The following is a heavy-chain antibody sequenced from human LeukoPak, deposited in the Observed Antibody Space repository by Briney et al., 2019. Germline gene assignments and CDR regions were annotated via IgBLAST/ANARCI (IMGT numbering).Heavy chain of an antibody. CDR2: IYSGGST. Sequence: GGSLRLSCAASGFTVSSNYMSWVRQAPGKGLEWVSVIYSGGSTYYADSVKGRSTISRDNSKNTLYLQMNSLRAEDTAVYYCARDDYYGSGSYSHYWGQGTLVTVSP. J-gene: IGHJ4*02. D-gene: IGHD3-10*01. CDR1: GFTVSSNY. CDR3: ARDDYYGSGSYSHY. V-gene: IGHV3-53*01.